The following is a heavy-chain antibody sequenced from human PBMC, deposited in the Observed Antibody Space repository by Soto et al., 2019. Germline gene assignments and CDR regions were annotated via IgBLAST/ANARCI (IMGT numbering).Heavy chain of an antibody. CDR1: GGSISSGGYY. J-gene: IGHJ5*01. V-gene: IGHV4-31*01. D-gene: IGHD6-19*01. CDR2: IYYSGST. CDR3: AGGAGSTIRLFDP. Sequence: QVQLQESGPGLVKPSQTLSLTCTVSGGSISSGGYYWSWIRQYPGKGLEWIGYIYYSGSTYYNPSLQRSITISVGTSKNQFSLKLSSGTGADTAVYYLAGGAGSTIRLFDPWGQGNLVTVSS.